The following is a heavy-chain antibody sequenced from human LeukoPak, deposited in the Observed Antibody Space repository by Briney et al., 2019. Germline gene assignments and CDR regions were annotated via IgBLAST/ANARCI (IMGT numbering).Heavy chain of an antibody. D-gene: IGHD6-19*01. Sequence: GASVKVSCKASGYTFTGYYMHWVRQAPGQGLEWMGWINPNSGGTNYAQKFQGRVTMTRDTSISTAYMELSRLRSDDTAVYYCARKAVAGYYYYMDVWGKGTTVTVSS. J-gene: IGHJ6*03. V-gene: IGHV1-2*02. CDR2: INPNSGGT. CDR3: ARKAVAGYYYYMDV. CDR1: GYTFTGYY.